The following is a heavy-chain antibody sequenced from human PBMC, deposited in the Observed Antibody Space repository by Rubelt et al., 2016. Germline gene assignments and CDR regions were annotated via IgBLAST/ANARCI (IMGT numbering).Heavy chain of an antibody. CDR1: GGSFSGYY. Sequence: QVQLQQWGAGLLKPSETLSLTCAVYGGSFSGYYWSWIRQPPGKGLEWIGYIYYSGSTDYNPSLKGRVTISVDTSKNQFALKLSSVTAADTAVYYCARQLIVGATTGIWGFDYWGQGTLVTVSS. CDR2: IYYSGST. CDR3: ARQLIVGATTGIWGFDY. J-gene: IGHJ4*02. V-gene: IGHV4-34*01. D-gene: IGHD1-26*01.